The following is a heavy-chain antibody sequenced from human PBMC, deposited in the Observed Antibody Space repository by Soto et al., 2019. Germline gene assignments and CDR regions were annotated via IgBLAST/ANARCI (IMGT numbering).Heavy chain of an antibody. Sequence: PGGSLRLSCSASGFIFTDYYMTWIRQAPGKGLEWVSHISSDGRDIYYADSMEGRLSVSRDNSENSLFLQMDSLRAEDTAVYYCARLGSLGHPYYYAVDVWGHGTPVTVSS. CDR1: GFIFTDYY. J-gene: IGHJ6*02. CDR3: ARLGSLGHPYYYAVDV. V-gene: IGHV3-11*01. D-gene: IGHD1-26*01. CDR2: ISSDGRDI.